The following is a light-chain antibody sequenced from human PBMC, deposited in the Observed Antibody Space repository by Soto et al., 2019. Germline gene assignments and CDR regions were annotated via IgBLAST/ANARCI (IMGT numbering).Light chain of an antibody. J-gene: IGLJ1*01. CDR2: EVT. V-gene: IGLV2-8*01. Sequence: LTQPPSASGSPGQSVTISCTGTSSDVGGHNYVSWYQQHPGKAPKLMIYEVTQRPSGVPDRFSGSKSGNTASLTVSGLQAEDEADYYCCSYAGNNNVFGTGTKVTVL. CDR3: CSYAGNNNV. CDR1: SSDVGGHNY.